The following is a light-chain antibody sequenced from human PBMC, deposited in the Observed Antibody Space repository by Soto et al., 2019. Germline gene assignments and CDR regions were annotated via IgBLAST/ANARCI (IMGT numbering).Light chain of an antibody. V-gene: IGKV3-15*01. CDR2: GAS. CDR1: QSVSSN. Sequence: EVVMTQSPATVSVSPGERATLSCRASQSVSSNLAWYQQKPGQAPRLLIYGASTRATGTPARFSGSGSGTEFTLTVSSLQSEDFAVYYCQQYNSLPPYTFGHGTKLEIK. J-gene: IGKJ2*01. CDR3: QQYNSLPPYT.